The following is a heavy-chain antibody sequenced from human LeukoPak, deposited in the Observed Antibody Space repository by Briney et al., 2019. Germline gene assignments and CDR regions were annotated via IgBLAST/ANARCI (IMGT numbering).Heavy chain of an antibody. CDR3: ASLKEWLLLGGFDY. V-gene: IGHV3-30*03. CDR1: GFTFRTSA. Sequence: GGSLRLSCAASGFTFRTSALYWVRQAPGKGLEWVAAISYDERDVYYADSVKGRYAISRDNSKDILYLQMNGLRLEDTAIYYCASLKEWLLLGGFDYWGQGALVTVSS. CDR2: ISYDERDV. D-gene: IGHD3-22*01. J-gene: IGHJ4*02.